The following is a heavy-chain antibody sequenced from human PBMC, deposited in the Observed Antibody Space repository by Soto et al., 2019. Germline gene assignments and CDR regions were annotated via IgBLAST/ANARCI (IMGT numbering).Heavy chain of an antibody. CDR2: INTENGNT. Sequence: QVRLEQSGAEVKKPGASMKIACKGSGYTFTNYAVIWMRQAPGQRLEWMGRINTENGNTKDSEKFKGRVTITRDTSAGAAYRELNSLRSEDTAGDYWTRDNGYFDSGGQGTLVTVSS. D-gene: IGHD2-8*01. J-gene: IGHJ4*02. CDR3: TRDNGYFDS. CDR1: GYTFTNYA. V-gene: IGHV1-3*04.